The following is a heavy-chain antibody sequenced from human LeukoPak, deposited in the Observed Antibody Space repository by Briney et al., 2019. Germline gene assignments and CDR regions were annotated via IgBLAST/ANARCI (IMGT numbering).Heavy chain of an antibody. CDR1: GFTFSTYA. V-gene: IGHV3-23*01. Sequence: LTGGSLRLSCAASGFTFSTYAMNWVRQAPGKGLEWVSAIGGSGADAYYADSVKGRFTISRDNSKNTLFLQMHSLRAGDTAVYYCAKSGVGITGTTSYYYYYMDVWGKGATVTVSS. J-gene: IGHJ6*03. CDR3: AKSGVGITGTTSYYYYYMDV. D-gene: IGHD1-7*01. CDR2: IGGSGADA.